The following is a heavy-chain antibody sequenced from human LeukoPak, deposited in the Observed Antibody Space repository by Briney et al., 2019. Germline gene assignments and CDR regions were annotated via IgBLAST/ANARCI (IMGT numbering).Heavy chain of an antibody. CDR1: GGTFSSYA. J-gene: IGHJ4*02. CDR3: ARDGGGYSYGYSPFDY. V-gene: IGHV1-69*13. CDR2: IIPIFGTA. Sequence: GASVKVSCKASGGTFSSYAISWVRRAPGQGLEWMGGIIPIFGTANYAQKFQGRVTITADESTSTAYMELSSLRSEDTAVYYCARDGGGYSYGYSPFDYWGQGTLVTVSS. D-gene: IGHD5-18*01.